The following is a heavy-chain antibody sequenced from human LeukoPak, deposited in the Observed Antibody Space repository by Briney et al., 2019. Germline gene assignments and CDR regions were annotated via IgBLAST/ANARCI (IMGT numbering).Heavy chain of an antibody. J-gene: IGHJ4*02. Sequence: PGGSLRLSCAASGFTFSSYGMSWVRQAPGKGLEWVSSISGGGGATYYADSVKGRFTISRDNAKNSLYLQMNSLRAEDTAVYYCARDRLHLLNYWGQGTLVTVSS. CDR1: GFTFSSYG. V-gene: IGHV3-21*01. D-gene: IGHD4-11*01. CDR3: ARDRLHLLNY. CDR2: ISGGGGAT.